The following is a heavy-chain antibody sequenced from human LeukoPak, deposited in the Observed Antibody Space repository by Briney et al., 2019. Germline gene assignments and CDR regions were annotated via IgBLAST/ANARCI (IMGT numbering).Heavy chain of an antibody. CDR2: IYPGDSDT. V-gene: IGHV5-51*01. D-gene: IGHD3-10*01. Sequence: GESLKISCKGSGYSFTSYWIGWVRQMPGKGLEWMGIIYPGDSDTRYSPSFQGQVTISADKSNSTAYLQWSSLKASDTAMYYCARALLWFGESHYGMDVWGQGTTVTVSS. J-gene: IGHJ6*02. CDR1: GYSFTSYW. CDR3: ARALLWFGESHYGMDV.